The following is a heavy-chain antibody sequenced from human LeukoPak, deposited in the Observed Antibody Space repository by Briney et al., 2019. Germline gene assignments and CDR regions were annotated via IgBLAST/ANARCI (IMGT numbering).Heavy chain of an antibody. J-gene: IGHJ4*02. D-gene: IGHD4-11*01. CDR2: IRDKANSFIT. CDR1: GFIFSDHY. Sequence: GGSLRLSCAASGFIFSDHYMDWVRQAPGKGLEWVGRIRDKANSFITEYAASVKGRFTISRDESKNSLYLQMNSLKTEDTAVYYCVREGPTVTKYYFDYWGQGTLVTVSS. V-gene: IGHV3-72*01. CDR3: VREGPTVTKYYFDY.